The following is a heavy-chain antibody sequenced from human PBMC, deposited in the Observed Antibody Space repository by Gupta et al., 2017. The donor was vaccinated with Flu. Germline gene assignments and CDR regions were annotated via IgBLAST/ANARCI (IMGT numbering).Heavy chain of an antibody. V-gene: IGHV3-33*01. D-gene: IGHD3-16*01. CDR2: IGHDGTYR. J-gene: IGHJ4*02. CDR3: ARDLRVGKYFDY. Sequence: VRQAPGKGLEWVAVIGHDGTYRDYADSVKGRFTISRDNSKNTVYLQVSSLRAEDSAVYYCARDLRVGKYFDYWGQGTLVTVSS.